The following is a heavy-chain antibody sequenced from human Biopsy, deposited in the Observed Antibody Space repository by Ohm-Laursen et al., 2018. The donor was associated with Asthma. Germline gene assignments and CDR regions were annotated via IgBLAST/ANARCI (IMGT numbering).Heavy chain of an antibody. J-gene: IGHJ4*02. D-gene: IGHD2-2*01. CDR2: IKHDASEN. V-gene: IGHV3-7*01. CDR3: AREGHEYCSSTSCASFDY. CDR1: GFVFRSHA. Sequence: SLRLSCSASGFVFRSHAMHWVRQVPGRGLEWVANIKHDASENNHVDSLKGRFTISRDNAKNSLYLQMNSLRAEDTAVYYCAREGHEYCSSTSCASFDYWGQGTLVTVSS.